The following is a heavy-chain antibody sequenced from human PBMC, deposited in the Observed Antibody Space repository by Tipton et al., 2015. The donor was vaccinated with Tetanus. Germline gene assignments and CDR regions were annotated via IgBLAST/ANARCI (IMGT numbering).Heavy chain of an antibody. D-gene: IGHD6-13*01. CDR3: AKMAASWYLGYFDY. J-gene: IGHJ4*02. CDR2: ISGSDGST. CDR1: GFSFSTYA. Sequence: SLRLSCAASGFSFSTYAMSWVRQAPGKGLEWVSVISGSDGSTYYADSVKGRFTISRDNSKNMLYLQMSSLSAEDTAVYYCAKMAASWYLGYFDYWGQGSLLTVSS. V-gene: IGHV3-23*01.